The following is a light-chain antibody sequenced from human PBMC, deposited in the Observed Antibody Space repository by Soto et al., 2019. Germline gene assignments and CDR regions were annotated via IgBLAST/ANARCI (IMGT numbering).Light chain of an antibody. V-gene: IGLV2-23*02. J-gene: IGLJ1*01. CDR1: SSDVGSYNH. Sequence: QSALTQPPSASGSPGQSVTISCTGTSSDVGSYNHVSWYQQHPGKAPKLMIYEVSRRPSGVSNRFSGSKSGNTASLTISGLQAEDEADYYCCSWAGSNTFYFFGTGTKVTVL. CDR2: EVS. CDR3: CSWAGSNTFYF.